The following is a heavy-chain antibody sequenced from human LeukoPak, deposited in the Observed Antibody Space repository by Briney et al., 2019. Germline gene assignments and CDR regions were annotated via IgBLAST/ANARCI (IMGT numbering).Heavy chain of an antibody. J-gene: IGHJ4*02. Sequence: GASVKVSCKASGYTFTSYDINWVRQATGQGLEWMGWMNPNSGNTGYAQKFQGRVSMTRDTSISTAYMELSSLRSEDTAVYYCARDVNLWFGELTPDYWGQGTLVTVSS. CDR1: GYTFTSYD. CDR3: ARDVNLWFGELTPDY. CDR2: MNPNSGNT. D-gene: IGHD3-10*01. V-gene: IGHV1-8*01.